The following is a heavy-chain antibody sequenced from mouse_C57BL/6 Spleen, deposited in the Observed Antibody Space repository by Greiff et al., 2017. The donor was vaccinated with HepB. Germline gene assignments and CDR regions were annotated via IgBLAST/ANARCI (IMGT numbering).Heavy chain of an antibody. CDR2: ISYDGSN. Sequence: VQLQQSGPGLVKPSQSLSLTCSVTGYSITSGYNWNWIRQFPGNKLEWMGYISYDGSNNYNPSLKNRISITRDTSKNEFFLKLNSVTTEDTATYYCARDPDFDYWGQGTTLTVSS. V-gene: IGHV3-6*01. CDR1: GYSITSGYN. CDR3: ARDPDFDY. J-gene: IGHJ2*01.